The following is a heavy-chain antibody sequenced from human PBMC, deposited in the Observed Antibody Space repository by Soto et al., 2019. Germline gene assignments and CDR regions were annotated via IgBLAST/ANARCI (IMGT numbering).Heavy chain of an antibody. CDR1: GFTFSSYG. Sequence: GGSLRLSCAASGFTFSSYGMHWVRQAPGKGLEWVAVISYDGSNKYYADSVKGRFTISRDNSKNTLYLQMNSLRAEDTAVYYCAKIGLEYYHGMDVWGQGTTVTVSS. J-gene: IGHJ6*02. V-gene: IGHV3-30*18. D-gene: IGHD6-19*01. CDR3: AKIGLEYYHGMDV. CDR2: ISYDGSNK.